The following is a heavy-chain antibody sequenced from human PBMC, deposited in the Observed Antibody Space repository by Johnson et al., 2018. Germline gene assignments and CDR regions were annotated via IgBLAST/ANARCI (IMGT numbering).Heavy chain of an antibody. J-gene: IGHJ6*02. Sequence: VQLVESGGGLVQPGRSLRLSCATSGFTFDDYAMHWVRQAPGKGLEWVSGISWNSGNIGYADSVKGRFLLSRDNTKNSLYLQMNSLTAEDTAVYYCARDIGPTLVTQRAMDGWGQGTTVTVSS. D-gene: IGHD4-23*01. CDR1: GFTFDDYA. CDR2: ISWNSGNI. CDR3: ARDIGPTLVTQRAMDG. V-gene: IGHV3-9*01.